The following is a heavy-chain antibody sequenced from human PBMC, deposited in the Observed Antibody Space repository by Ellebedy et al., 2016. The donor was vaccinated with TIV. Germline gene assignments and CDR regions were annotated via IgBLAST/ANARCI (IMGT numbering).Heavy chain of an antibody. CDR3: ARHPWAAGLPSDAFDM. Sequence: SETLSLTCTVSGGSISPYYWSWIRQFPGKGLEWIGYISHTGTTKYNPSLKSRTTLSVDTSKNQVSVRLTSVTAADTAVYFCARHPWAAGLPSDAFDMWGQGTRVTVSA. D-gene: IGHD3-16*01. V-gene: IGHV4-59*08. J-gene: IGHJ3*02. CDR2: ISHTGTT. CDR1: GGSISPYY.